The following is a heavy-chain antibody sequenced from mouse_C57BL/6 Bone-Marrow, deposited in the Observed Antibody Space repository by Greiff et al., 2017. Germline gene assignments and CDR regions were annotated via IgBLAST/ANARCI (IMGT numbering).Heavy chain of an antibody. J-gene: IGHJ3*01. CDR3: TTEGYYSNYVFAY. CDR1: GFNIKDYY. V-gene: IGHV14-1*01. CDR2: IDPEDGDT. Sequence: VQLQQSGAELVRPGASVKLSCTASGFNIKDYYMHWVKQRPEQGLEWIGRIDPEDGDTEYAPKFQGKATMTADTSSNTAYLQLSSLTSEDTAVYYCTTEGYYSNYVFAYWGQGTLVTVSA. D-gene: IGHD2-5*01.